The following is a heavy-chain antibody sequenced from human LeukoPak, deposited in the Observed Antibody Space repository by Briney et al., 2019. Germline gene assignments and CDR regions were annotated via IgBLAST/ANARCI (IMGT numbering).Heavy chain of an antibody. V-gene: IGHV3-30*01. CDR2: ISYDGSHK. CDR3: ARDPAGLYYHYYMDV. J-gene: IGHJ6*03. CDR1: GVIFSSYP. Sequence: PGGSLRLSCAASGVIFSSYPMHWVRQAPGKGLEWVAVISYDGSHKYYADSVKGRFTISRDNSKNTLYLQMNSLRAEDTAVYYCARDPAGLYYHYYMDVWGKGTTATVSS.